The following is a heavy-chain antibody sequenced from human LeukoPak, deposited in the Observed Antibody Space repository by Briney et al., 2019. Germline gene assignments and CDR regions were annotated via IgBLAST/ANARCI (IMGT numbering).Heavy chain of an antibody. V-gene: IGHV1-3*01. CDR1: GYTFTSYA. J-gene: IGHJ4*02. CDR3: ARGTYYYDSSGYSLFDY. CDR2: INAGNGNT. Sequence: ASVKVSCKASGYTFTSYAMHWVRQAPGQRLEWMGWINAGNGNTKYSQKFQGRVTITRDTSASTAYMELSSLRSEDTAVYYCARGTYYYDSSGYSLFDYWGQGTLVTVSS. D-gene: IGHD3-22*01.